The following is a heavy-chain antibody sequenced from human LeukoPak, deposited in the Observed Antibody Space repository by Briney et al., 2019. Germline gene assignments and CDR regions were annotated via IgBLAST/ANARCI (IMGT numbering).Heavy chain of an antibody. CDR2: IYPGDSDA. CDR1: GYSFSTYW. V-gene: IGHV5-51*01. D-gene: IGHD6-19*01. Sequence: GESLKISCKGSGYSFSTYWIGWVRQTPGKGLEWMGIIYPGDSDARYSPSFQGQVTISADKSISTAYLQWSSLKAADTAMYYCVRMTGVAGNFDYWGQGTLVTVSS. J-gene: IGHJ4*02. CDR3: VRMTGVAGNFDY.